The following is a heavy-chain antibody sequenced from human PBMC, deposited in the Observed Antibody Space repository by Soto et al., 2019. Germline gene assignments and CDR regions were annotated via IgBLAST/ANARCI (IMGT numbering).Heavy chain of an antibody. CDR3: ARDRSVGSSGYQRDYYYYYGMDV. CDR1: GGSISSYY. J-gene: IGHJ6*02. Sequence: PSETLSLTCTVSGGSISSYYWSWIRQPPGKGLEWIGYIYYSGSTNYNPSLKSRVTISVDTSKNQFSLKLSSVTAADTAVYYCARDRSVGSSGYQRDYYYYYGMDVWGQGTTVTVS. V-gene: IGHV4-59*01. D-gene: IGHD3-22*01. CDR2: IYYSGST.